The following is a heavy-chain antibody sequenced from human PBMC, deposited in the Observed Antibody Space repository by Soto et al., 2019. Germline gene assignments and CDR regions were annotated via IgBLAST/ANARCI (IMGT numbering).Heavy chain of an antibody. V-gene: IGHV3-30*18. Sequence: QVQLVESGGGVVQPGRSLRLSCVASGFTFSSYGMHWVRQAPGKGLEWVAVISYDGSNKYYADSVKGRFTISRDNSKNTLYLQMNSLRAEDTAVYYCAKDRYYYGSGKNPDYWGQGTLVTVSS. CDR1: GFTFSSYG. CDR2: ISYDGSNK. J-gene: IGHJ4*02. D-gene: IGHD3-10*01. CDR3: AKDRYYYGSGKNPDY.